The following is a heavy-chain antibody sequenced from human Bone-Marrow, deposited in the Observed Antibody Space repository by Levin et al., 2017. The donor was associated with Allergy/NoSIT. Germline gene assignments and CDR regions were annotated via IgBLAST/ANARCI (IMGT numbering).Heavy chain of an antibody. CDR3: AGHADSSNWCRWFDP. CDR1: GYSFTSYW. J-gene: IGHJ5*02. D-gene: IGHD6-13*01. CDR2: IYPGDSDT. Sequence: GGSLRLSCKGSGYSFTSYWIGWVRQMPGKGLEWMGIIYPGDSDTRYSPSFQGPVTIPAGKSISTAYLQWSRLKASVTAVYYSAGHADSSNWCRWFDPWGQGTLVTVSS. V-gene: IGHV5-51*01.